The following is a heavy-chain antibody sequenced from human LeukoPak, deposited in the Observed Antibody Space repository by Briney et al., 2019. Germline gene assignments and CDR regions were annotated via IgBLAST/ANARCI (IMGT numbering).Heavy chain of an antibody. CDR1: GRSFSGFY. CDR2: INHSGST. Sequence: KASETLSPTCAVYGRSFSGFYWSWIRQPPGKGMEWIGEINHSGSTNYNPSLKSRVTISVDTSKNQFSLKLSSVTAADTAVYYCARAPGYSSGWYGHSWGQGTLVTVSS. D-gene: IGHD6-19*01. J-gene: IGHJ4*02. CDR3: ARAPGYSSGWYGHS. V-gene: IGHV4-34*01.